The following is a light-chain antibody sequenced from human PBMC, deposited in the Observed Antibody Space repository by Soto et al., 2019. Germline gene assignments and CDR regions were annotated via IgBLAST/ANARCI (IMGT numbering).Light chain of an antibody. Sequence: QSVLTQPRSVSGSPGQSVTISCTGTSSDVGGYEFVSWYQQHPGKAPKVMIYDVTKRPSGVPDRFSGSKSGNTASLTISGLQAEDEADYYCCSYAGSYTLLFGGGTQLTVL. CDR2: DVT. V-gene: IGLV2-11*01. J-gene: IGLJ2*01. CDR3: CSYAGSYTLL. CDR1: SSDVGGYEF.